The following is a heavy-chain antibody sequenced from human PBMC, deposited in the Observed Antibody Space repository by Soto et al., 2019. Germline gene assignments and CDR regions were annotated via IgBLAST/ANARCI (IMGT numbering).Heavy chain of an antibody. V-gene: IGHV4-34*01. J-gene: IGHJ3*01. D-gene: IGHD3-3*01. CDR2: INHSGST. CDR3: ARWDYDFRDAFDL. Sequence: VQLQQWGTGLLKPSETLSLTCGVYGESFGYYYWSWIRQPPGKGLEWIGEINHSGSTKYKSSLTSRVTISIDASKTQFSLNRTSVTAEDTAVYYCARWDYDFRDAFDLWGQGTMVTVPS. CDR1: GESFGYYY.